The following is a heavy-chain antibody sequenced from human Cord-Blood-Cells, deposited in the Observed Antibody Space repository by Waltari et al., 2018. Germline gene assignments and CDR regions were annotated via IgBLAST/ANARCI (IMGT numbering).Heavy chain of an antibody. CDR1: GGSISSYY. V-gene: IGHV4-59*01. CDR3: ARGSKYSSSLLDY. Sequence: QVQLQESGPGLVKPSETLSLTCTVSGGSISSYYWSWIRQPPGKGLEWIGYINYSGSTNSNPSLKSRGTLSVDTSKNQFSLKLSSVTAADTAVYYCARGSKYSSSLLDYWGQGTLVTVSS. D-gene: IGHD6-6*01. CDR2: INYSGST. J-gene: IGHJ4*02.